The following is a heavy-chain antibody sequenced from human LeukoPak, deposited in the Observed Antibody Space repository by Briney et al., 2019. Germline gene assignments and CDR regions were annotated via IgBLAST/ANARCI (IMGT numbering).Heavy chain of an antibody. Sequence: GASVKVSCKASGNTFTGDFMQWVRQAPGQGLEWMGWINPNSGGTNYAQKFQGRVTMTRDTSISTAYMELSRLRIDDTAVYYCAKIWGQPVSALIDGVKSDYWGQGTLVTVSS. CDR3: AKIWGQPVSALIDGVKSDY. V-gene: IGHV1-2*02. CDR2: INPNSGGT. CDR1: GNTFTGDF. J-gene: IGHJ4*02. D-gene: IGHD5/OR15-5a*01.